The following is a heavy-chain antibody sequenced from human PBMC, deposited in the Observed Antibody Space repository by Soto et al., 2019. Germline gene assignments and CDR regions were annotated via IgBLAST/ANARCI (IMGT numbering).Heavy chain of an antibody. Sequence: SETLSLTCTVSGDSVSKYYWNCIRQPAGKGLEWIGRIHSTRSPNYSPSLKSRVTMSVDTSKNQFSLKLNLTSVTAADTAVYYCARSPAYGDYANLDTWGQGTLVTVSS. CDR1: GDSVSKYY. CDR2: IHSTRSP. J-gene: IGHJ5*02. CDR3: ARSPAYGDYANLDT. D-gene: IGHD4-17*01. V-gene: IGHV4-4*07.